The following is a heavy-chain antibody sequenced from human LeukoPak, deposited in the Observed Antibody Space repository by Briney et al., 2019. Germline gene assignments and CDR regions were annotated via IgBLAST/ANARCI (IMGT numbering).Heavy chain of an antibody. CDR1: GGSISSYY. Sequence: KTSETLSLTCTVSGGSISSYYWSWIRQPAGKGLEWIGRIYTSGSTNYNPSLKSRVTISVDKSKNQFSLKLSSVTAADTAVYYCAXGXDXWSGPYWYFDLWGRGTLVTVSS. CDR2: IYTSGST. D-gene: IGHD3-3*01. V-gene: IGHV4-4*07. CDR3: AXGXDXWSGPYWYFDL. J-gene: IGHJ2*01.